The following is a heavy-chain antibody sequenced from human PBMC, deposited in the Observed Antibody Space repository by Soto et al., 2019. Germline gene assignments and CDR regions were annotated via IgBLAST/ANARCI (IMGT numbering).Heavy chain of an antibody. V-gene: IGHV4-39*01. J-gene: IGHJ3*02. CDR1: GGSISSSSYY. D-gene: IGHD5-18*01. Sequence: QLQLQESGPGLVKPSETLSLTCTVSGGSISSSSYYWGWIRQPPGKGLEWIGSIYYSGSTYYNPSLNSRVTISVDTSKNQFSLKLSSVTAADTAVYYCARALKTWIQLWYDAFDIWGQGTMVTVSS. CDR2: IYYSGST. CDR3: ARALKTWIQLWYDAFDI.